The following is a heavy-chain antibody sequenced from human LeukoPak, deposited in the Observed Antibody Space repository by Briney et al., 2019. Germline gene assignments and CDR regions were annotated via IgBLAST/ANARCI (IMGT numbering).Heavy chain of an antibody. CDR3: ARRRFGGSGSSNWFDP. J-gene: IGHJ5*02. Sequence: GGSLRLPCAASGFTFSDYYMSWIRQAPGKGLEWVSYISSSGSTIYYADSVKGRFTISRDNAKNSLYLQMNSLRAEDTAVYYCARRRFGGSGSSNWFDPWGQGTLVTVSS. V-gene: IGHV3-11*04. CDR2: ISSSGSTI. CDR1: GFTFSDYY. D-gene: IGHD3-10*01.